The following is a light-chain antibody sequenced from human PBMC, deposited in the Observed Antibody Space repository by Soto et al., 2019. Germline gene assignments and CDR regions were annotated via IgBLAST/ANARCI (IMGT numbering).Light chain of an antibody. Sequence: DIQMTQSPSSLSAAVGDRVTITCRASQSISSYLNWYQQKPGKAPELLIYTASNLQSGVPSRFSGSGSGKDFTRTISSLQPEDFATYYCQQSYNTPLTFGQGTKLAIK. CDR2: TAS. CDR1: QSISSY. V-gene: IGKV1-39*01. J-gene: IGKJ2*01. CDR3: QQSYNTPLT.